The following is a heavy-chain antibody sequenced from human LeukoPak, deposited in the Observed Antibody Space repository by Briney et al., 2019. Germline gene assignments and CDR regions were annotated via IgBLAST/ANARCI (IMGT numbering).Heavy chain of an antibody. V-gene: IGHV3-21*01. CDR1: GFTFRSYS. CDR2: ISSSSSYI. D-gene: IGHD1-26*01. Sequence: GALRLSWAASGFTFRSYSMNWVRQAPGKGLEWVSSISSSSSYIYYADSVKGRFTISRDNAKNSLYLQMNSLRAEDTAVYYCARALPSPLYSGSYADAFDIWGQGTMVTVSS. J-gene: IGHJ3*02. CDR3: ARALPSPLYSGSYADAFDI.